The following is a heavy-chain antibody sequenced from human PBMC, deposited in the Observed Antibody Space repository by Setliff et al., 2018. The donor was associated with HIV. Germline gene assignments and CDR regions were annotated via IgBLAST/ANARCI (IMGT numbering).Heavy chain of an antibody. CDR3: ARRGPNWGFFDF. CDR1: GFTFINHV. CDR2: MSGSSDT. J-gene: IGHJ4*02. Sequence: GGSLRLSCEASGFTFINHVMCWVRQAPGKGLEWVSAMSGSSDTFYADSVKGRFTISRDNSKNTLFLQMNSLRAEDTAVYYCARRGPNWGFFDFWGQGALVTVSS. V-gene: IGHV3-23*01. D-gene: IGHD7-27*01.